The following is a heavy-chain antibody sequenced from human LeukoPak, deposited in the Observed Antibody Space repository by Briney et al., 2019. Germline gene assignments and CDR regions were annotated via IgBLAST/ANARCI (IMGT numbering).Heavy chain of an antibody. CDR2: ISGSGGST. V-gene: IGHV3-23*01. CDR1: GFTVSSNY. J-gene: IGHJ4*02. D-gene: IGHD3-22*01. Sequence: PGGSLRLSCAASGFTVSSNYMSWVRQAPGKGLEWVSAISGSGGSTYYADSVKGRFTISRDNSKNTLYLQMNSLRAEDTAVYYCAKDPNFHLITMIVVVTTEFFDYWGQGTLVTVSS. CDR3: AKDPNFHLITMIVVVTTEFFDY.